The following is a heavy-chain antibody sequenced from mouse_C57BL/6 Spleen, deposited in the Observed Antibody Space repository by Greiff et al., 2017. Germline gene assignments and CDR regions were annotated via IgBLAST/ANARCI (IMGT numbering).Heavy chain of an antibody. D-gene: IGHD2-4*01. CDR2: ISSGSSTI. CDR1: GFTFSDYG. CDR3: ARGGFDYDAAWFAY. J-gene: IGHJ3*01. Sequence: DVQLVESGGGLVKPGGSLKLSCAASGFTFSDYGMHWVRQAPEKGLEWVAYISSGSSTIYYADTVKGRFTISRDNAKNTLFLQMTSLRSEDTAMYYCARGGFDYDAAWFAYWGQGTLVTVSA. V-gene: IGHV5-17*01.